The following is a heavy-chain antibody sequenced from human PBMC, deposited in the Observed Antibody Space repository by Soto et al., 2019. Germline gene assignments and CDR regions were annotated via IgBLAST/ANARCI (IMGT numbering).Heavy chain of an antibody. Sequence: QVQLVQSGAEVKKPGASVKVSCKASGYTFTSYDINWVRQATGQGLEWMGWMNPNSGNTGYAQKFQGRVPMTRNTSISTAYMELSSLRSEDTAVYYCARGYYGSGSYYIRWFDPWGQGTLVTVSS. CDR2: MNPNSGNT. J-gene: IGHJ5*02. D-gene: IGHD3-10*01. V-gene: IGHV1-8*01. CDR1: GYTFTSYD. CDR3: ARGYYGSGSYYIRWFDP.